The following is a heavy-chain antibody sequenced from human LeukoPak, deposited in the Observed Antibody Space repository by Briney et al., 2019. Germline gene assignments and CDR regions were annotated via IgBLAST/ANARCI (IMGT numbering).Heavy chain of an antibody. D-gene: IGHD5-24*01. CDR1: GFTFNKYS. V-gene: IGHV3-48*04. CDR3: ATYGRDGYKGFY. J-gene: IGHJ4*02. Sequence: GGSLRLSCAASGFTFNKYSMSWVRQAPGKGLEWITYIDGSSANIYYADSVKGRFTTSRDSAKNSVYLHMNSLRAEDTAVYYCATYGRDGYKGFYWGQGTLVTVSS. CDR2: IDGSSANI.